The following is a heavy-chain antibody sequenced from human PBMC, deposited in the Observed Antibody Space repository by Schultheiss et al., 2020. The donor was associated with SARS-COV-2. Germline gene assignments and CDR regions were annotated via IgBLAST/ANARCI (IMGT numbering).Heavy chain of an antibody. V-gene: IGHV3-66*01. CDR1: GFTVSSNY. J-gene: IGHJ6*03. Sequence: GGSLRLSCAASGFTVSSNYMSWVRQAPGKGLEWVSVIYSGGSTYYADSVKGRFTISRDNSKNTLYLQMNSLRAEDTAVYYCAKAGRYYGSGTYYYYYMDVWGKGTTVTVSS. CDR2: IYSGGST. D-gene: IGHD3-10*01. CDR3: AKAGRYYGSGTYYYYYMDV.